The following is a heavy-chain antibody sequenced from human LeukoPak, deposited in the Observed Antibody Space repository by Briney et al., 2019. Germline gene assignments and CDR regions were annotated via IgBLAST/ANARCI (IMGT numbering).Heavy chain of an antibody. Sequence: SVTLSLTCTVSGGSISSYYWSWIPQPPGKGREWIGYLSYSGSTNFNPSLKSRVTISVDTSKNQFSLTLSSVTAADTAVYYCAREGTAGTNLNWFDPWGQGTLVTVSS. CDR3: AREGTAGTNLNWFDP. J-gene: IGHJ5*02. V-gene: IGHV4-59*01. CDR1: GGSISSYY. D-gene: IGHD1-1*01. CDR2: LSYSGST.